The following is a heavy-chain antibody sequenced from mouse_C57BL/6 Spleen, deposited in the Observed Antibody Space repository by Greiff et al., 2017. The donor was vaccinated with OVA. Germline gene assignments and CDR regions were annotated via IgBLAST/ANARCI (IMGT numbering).Heavy chain of an antibody. V-gene: IGHV1-69*01. D-gene: IGHD1-1*01. CDR1: GYTFTSYW. CDR3: ARWGVLLGAMDY. Sequence: QVQLQQPGAELVMPGASVKLSCKASGYTFTSYWMHWVKQRPEQGLEWIGEIDPSDSYTNYNQKFKGKSTLTVDKSSSTAYMQLSSLTSEDSAVYYCARWGVLLGAMDYWGQGTSVTVSS. CDR2: IDPSDSYT. J-gene: IGHJ4*01.